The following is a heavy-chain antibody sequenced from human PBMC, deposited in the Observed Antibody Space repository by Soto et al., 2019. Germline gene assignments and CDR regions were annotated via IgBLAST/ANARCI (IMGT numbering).Heavy chain of an antibody. CDR2: IDEYGSTI. J-gene: IGHJ4*02. CDR1: GFTFSSYW. V-gene: IGHV3-74*01. Sequence: GGSLRLSCAASGFTFSSYWMHWVRQVPGKGLLWVSRIDEYGSTINYADSVKGRFTISRDNARNTLYLEMNSLRAEDTALYYCTRDIGGKGAYWGPGTLVTVYS. CDR3: TRDIGGKGAY. D-gene: IGHD3-10*01.